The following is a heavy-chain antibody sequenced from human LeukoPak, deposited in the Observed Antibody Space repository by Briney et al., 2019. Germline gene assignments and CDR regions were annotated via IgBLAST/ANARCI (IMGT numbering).Heavy chain of an antibody. CDR3: ATLPGVAVAGSFDY. D-gene: IGHD6-19*01. J-gene: IGHJ4*02. CDR2: ISGSGTGT. CDR1: GFTFSSHA. Sequence: GGSLRLSCAASGFTFSSHAMIWVRQAPGKGLEWVSAISGSGTGTNYPDSVKGRFTISRDNSKNTLYLQMNTLKGEDTAVYYCATLPGVAVAGSFDYWGQGTLVTVSS. V-gene: IGHV3-23*01.